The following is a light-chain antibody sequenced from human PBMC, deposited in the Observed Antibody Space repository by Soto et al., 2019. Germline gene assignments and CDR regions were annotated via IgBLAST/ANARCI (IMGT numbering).Light chain of an antibody. J-gene: IGLJ2*01. Sequence: QSALTQPRSVSGSPGQSVAISCTGSRSDVGGYKYVSWYQQFPGKAPKLIIYDVSRRPSGVPDRFSGSKSGNTASLTISGLQAEDEGDSYYCSYGGGRTPLGFGGGTKLTVL. CDR3: CSYGGGRTPLG. CDR2: DVS. CDR1: RSDVGGYKY. V-gene: IGLV2-11*01.